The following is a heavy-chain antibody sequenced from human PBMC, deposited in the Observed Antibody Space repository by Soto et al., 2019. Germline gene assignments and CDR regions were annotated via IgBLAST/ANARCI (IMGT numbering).Heavy chain of an antibody. V-gene: IGHV3-23*01. CDR2: ISGSGGST. J-gene: IGHJ6*02. CDR3: AKDTRYCRGGSCPGRYYYGMDV. Sequence: PGGSLRLSCAASGFTFSSFAMSWVRQAPGKGLEWVSAISGSGGSTYYGDSVKGRFTISRDNSKNTLYLQMNSLRAEDTAVYYCAKDTRYCRGGSCPGRYYYGMDVWGQGTTVTVSS. CDR1: GFTFSSFA. D-gene: IGHD2-15*01.